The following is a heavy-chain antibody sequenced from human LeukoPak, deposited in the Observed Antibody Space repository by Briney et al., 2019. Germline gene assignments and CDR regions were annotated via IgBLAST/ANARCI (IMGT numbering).Heavy chain of an antibody. CDR2: IRYDGSNK. CDR1: GFTFSSYG. D-gene: IGHD6-13*01. J-gene: IGHJ4*02. CDR3: AREGQLDRGGYFDY. V-gene: IGHV3-30*02. Sequence: GGSLRLSCAASGFTFSSYGMHWVRQAPGKGLEWVAFIRYDGSNKYYADSVKGRFTISRDNSKNTLYLQMNSLRAEDTAVYYCAREGQLDRGGYFDYWGQGTLVTVSS.